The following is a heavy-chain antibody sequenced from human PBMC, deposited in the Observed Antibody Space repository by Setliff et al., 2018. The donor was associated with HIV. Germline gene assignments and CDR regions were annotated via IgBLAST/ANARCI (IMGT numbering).Heavy chain of an antibody. J-gene: IGHJ5*02. Sequence: ASVKVSCKISGFTLNELSIQWVRQAPAKGLEWMGGFDPEAGEIIYAQKFQGRVTMTEDTSTDTAYMDLSSLRSEDTAVYYCATHPPYRSAWYMRSWGQGTLDTVSS. CDR1: GFTLNELS. V-gene: IGHV1-24*01. CDR3: ATHPPYRSAWYMRS. D-gene: IGHD6-19*01. CDR2: FDPEAGEI.